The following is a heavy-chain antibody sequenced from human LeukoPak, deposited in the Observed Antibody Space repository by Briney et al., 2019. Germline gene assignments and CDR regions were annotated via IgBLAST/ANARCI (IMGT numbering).Heavy chain of an antibody. J-gene: IGHJ4*02. V-gene: IGHV3-30*18. CDR2: ISYDGSNK. Sequence: GGSLRLSCAASGFTFSSYGMHWVRQAPGKGLEWVAVISYDGSNKYYADSVKGRFTISRDNSKITLYLQMNSLRAEDTAVYYCAKGLYDYGDYADGGYWGQGTLVTVSS. CDR3: AKGLYDYGDYADGGY. CDR1: GFTFSSYG. D-gene: IGHD4-17*01.